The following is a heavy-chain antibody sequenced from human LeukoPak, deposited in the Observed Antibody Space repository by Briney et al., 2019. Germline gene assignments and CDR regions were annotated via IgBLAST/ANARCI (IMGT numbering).Heavy chain of an antibody. V-gene: IGHV4-59*08. D-gene: IGHD2-15*01. CDR3: VRHLSAGRPAFDI. Sequence: SETLSLTCTVSGGSINSYYWSWIRQPPGKGLEWIGYIHYSGSTNYNPSLKSRVTISVDTSNNKFSLKQTSLTAADTAVYYCVRHLSAGRPAFDIWGQGTMVTVSS. CDR1: GGSINSYY. J-gene: IGHJ3*02. CDR2: IHYSGST.